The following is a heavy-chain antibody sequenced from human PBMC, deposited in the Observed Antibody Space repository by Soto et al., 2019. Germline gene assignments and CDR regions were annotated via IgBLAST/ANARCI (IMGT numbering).Heavy chain of an antibody. CDR1: GFTFSSYG. Sequence: GGSLRLSCAASGFTFSSYGMHWVRQAPGKGLEWVAVIWYDGSNKYYGDSVKGRFTISRDNSKNTLYLQMNSLRAEDTAVYYCARDPYDSSGYYYENDGAEYFQHWGQGTLVTVSS. D-gene: IGHD3-22*01. CDR3: ARDPYDSSGYYYENDGAEYFQH. V-gene: IGHV3-33*01. CDR2: IWYDGSNK. J-gene: IGHJ1*01.